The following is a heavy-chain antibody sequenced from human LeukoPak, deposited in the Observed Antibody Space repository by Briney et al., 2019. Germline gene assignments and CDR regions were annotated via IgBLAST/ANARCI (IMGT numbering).Heavy chain of an antibody. CDR2: IPGSGGGT. CDR3: AKGLRYFDLYYFDY. D-gene: IGHD3-9*01. J-gene: IGHJ4*02. Sequence: GGSLRLSCAASGFTFSSYAMSWVRQAPGKGLEWVSDIPGSGGGTYYADSVKGRFTISRDNSKNTLYLQMNSLRAEDTALYYCAKGLRYFDLYYFDYWGQGTLVTVSS. CDR1: GFTFSSYA. V-gene: IGHV3-23*01.